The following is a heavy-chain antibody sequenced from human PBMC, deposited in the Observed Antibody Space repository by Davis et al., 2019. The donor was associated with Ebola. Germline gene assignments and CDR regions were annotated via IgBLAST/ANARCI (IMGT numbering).Heavy chain of an antibody. J-gene: IGHJ4*02. Sequence: SETLSLTCTVSGFSISSYYWSWIRQPPGKGLEWIGYIYYSGSTNYNPSLRSRVTISVDTSKNQFSLKLSSVTAADTAVYYCARGYGSGSYYNGLFDYWGQGTLVTVSS. D-gene: IGHD3-10*01. V-gene: IGHV4-59*01. CDR2: IYYSGST. CDR3: ARGYGSGSYYNGLFDY. CDR1: GFSISSYY.